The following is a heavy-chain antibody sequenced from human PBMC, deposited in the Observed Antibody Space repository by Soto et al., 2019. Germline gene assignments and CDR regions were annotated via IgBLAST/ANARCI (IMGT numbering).Heavy chain of an antibody. J-gene: IGHJ4*02. CDR2: IYYSGST. D-gene: IGHD2-15*01. CDR3: ARGQVVAAQH. Sequence: PSETLSLTCTVSGGSISSYYWSWFRQPPGKGLEWIGYIYYSGSTNYNPSLKSRVTISVDRSKNQFSLKLSSVTAADTAVYYCARGQVVAAQHWGQGTLVTVSS. CDR1: GGSISSYY. V-gene: IGHV4-59*12.